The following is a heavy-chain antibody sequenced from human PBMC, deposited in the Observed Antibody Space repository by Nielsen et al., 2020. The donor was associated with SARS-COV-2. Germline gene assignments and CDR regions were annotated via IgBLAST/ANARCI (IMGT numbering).Heavy chain of an antibody. CDR1: GIGFSSYE. Sequence: GESLKISCAASGIGFSSYEMNWVRQAPGKGLEWVSYISPSAGTVYYADSVKGRFTISRDNAKNSVYLQLNSLRAEDTAVYYCAKDRVSYGCRYFDDWGQGTLVTVSS. D-gene: IGHD5-18*01. CDR3: AKDRVSYGCRYFDD. CDR2: ISPSAGTV. V-gene: IGHV3-48*03. J-gene: IGHJ4*02.